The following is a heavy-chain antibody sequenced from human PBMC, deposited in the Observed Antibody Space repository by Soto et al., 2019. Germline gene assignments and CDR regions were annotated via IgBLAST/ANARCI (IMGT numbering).Heavy chain of an antibody. CDR2: IYHSGST. Sequence: SETLSLTCTVSGGSISSGGYSWSWIRQPPGKGLEWIGYIYHSGSTYYNPSLKSRVTISVDRSKNQFSLKLSSVTAADTAVYYCARGGGGYSYGPLYYYGMDVWGQGTTVTVSS. CDR3: ARGGGGYSYGPLYYYGMDV. J-gene: IGHJ6*02. CDR1: GGSISSGGYS. V-gene: IGHV4-30-2*01. D-gene: IGHD5-18*01.